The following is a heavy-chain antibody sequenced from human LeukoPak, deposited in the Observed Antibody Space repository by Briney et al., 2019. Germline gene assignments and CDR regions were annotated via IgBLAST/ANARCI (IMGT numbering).Heavy chain of an antibody. V-gene: IGHV4-39*01. Sequence: SKTLSLTCTVSGGSISSSSYYWGWIRQPPGKGLEWIGSIYYSGSTYYNPSLKSRVTISVDTSKNQFSLKLSSVTAADTAVYYCAKVHDYTLDYWGQGTLVTVSS. CDR3: AKVHDYTLDY. D-gene: IGHD4-11*01. CDR1: GGSISSSSYY. CDR2: IYYSGST. J-gene: IGHJ4*02.